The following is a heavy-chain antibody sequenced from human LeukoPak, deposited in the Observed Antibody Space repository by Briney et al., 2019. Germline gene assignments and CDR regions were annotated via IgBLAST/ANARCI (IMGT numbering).Heavy chain of an antibody. V-gene: IGHV4-30-4*08. J-gene: IGHJ4*01. CDR1: GGSISSGDYY. CDR3: ARATSELLHFDY. CDR2: IYYSGST. D-gene: IGHD1-26*01. Sequence: SSQTLSLTCTVSGGSISSGDYYWSWIGQPPGKGLERIGYIYYSGSTYYNPSLKSRVTISVDTSKNQFSLKLSSVTAADTAVYYCARATSELLHFDYWGHATLVTVSS.